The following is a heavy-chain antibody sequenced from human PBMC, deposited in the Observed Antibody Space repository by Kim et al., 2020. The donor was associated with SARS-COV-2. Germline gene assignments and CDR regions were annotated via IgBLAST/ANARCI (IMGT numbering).Heavy chain of an antibody. Sequence: YADAGKGRFTISRDNSKNTLYLQMNSLRAEDTAVYYCAKSGRQQLVHFDYWGQGTLVTVSS. D-gene: IGHD6-13*01. CDR3: AKSGRQQLVHFDY. J-gene: IGHJ4*02. V-gene: IGHV3-23*01.